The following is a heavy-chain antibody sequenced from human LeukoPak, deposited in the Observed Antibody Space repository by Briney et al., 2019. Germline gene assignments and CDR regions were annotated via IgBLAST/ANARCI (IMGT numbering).Heavy chain of an antibody. J-gene: IGHJ5*02. D-gene: IGHD3-10*01. CDR1: GGSFSGYY. CDR3: ARGSREVRGLRGNWFDP. Sequence: SETLSLTCAVYGGSFSGYYWSWIRQPPGKGLEWIGEIKHSGSTNYNPSLKSRVTISVDTSKNQFSLKLSSVTAADTAVYYCARGSREVRGLRGNWFDPWGQGTLVTVSS. CDR2: IKHSGST. V-gene: IGHV4-34*01.